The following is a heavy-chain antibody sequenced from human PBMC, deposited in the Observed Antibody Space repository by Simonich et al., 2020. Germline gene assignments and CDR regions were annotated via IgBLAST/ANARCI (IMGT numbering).Heavy chain of an antibody. Sequence: EVQLVESGGGLVQPGGSLRLSCAASGFTFSSYWMPWVRQAQGKGLGWGSGINGDGSSKSDADSVKGRFTISRDNAKNTLYLQMNSLRAEDTAVYYCARDYSNYDAFDIWGQGTMVTVSS. D-gene: IGHD4-4*01. CDR3: ARDYSNYDAFDI. CDR2: INGDGSSK. CDR1: GFTFSSYW. J-gene: IGHJ3*02. V-gene: IGHV3-74*01.